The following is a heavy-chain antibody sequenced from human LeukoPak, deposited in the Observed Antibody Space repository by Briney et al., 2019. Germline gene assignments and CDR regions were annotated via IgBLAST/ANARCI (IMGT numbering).Heavy chain of an antibody. D-gene: IGHD1-1*01. CDR3: ARLYEAGILYYYYYMDV. CDR2: ISAYNGNA. J-gene: IGHJ6*03. Sequence: GASVKVSCKASGYTFTSYGISWVRQAPGQGLEWMGWISAYNGNANYAQKLQGRVTMTTDTSTSTAYMELRSLRSDDTAVYYCARLYEAGILYYYYYMDVWGKGTTVTVSS. V-gene: IGHV1-18*01. CDR1: GYTFTSYG.